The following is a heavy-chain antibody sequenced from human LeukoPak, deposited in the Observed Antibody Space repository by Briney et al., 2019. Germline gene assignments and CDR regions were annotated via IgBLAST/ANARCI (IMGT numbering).Heavy chain of an antibody. V-gene: IGHV4-59*01. J-gene: IGHJ5*02. CDR3: ARGEYYYDSSGYYFNWFDP. D-gene: IGHD3-22*01. Sequence: PSETLSLTCTVSGGPISSYYWSWIRQPPGKGLEWIGYIYYSGSTNYNPSLKSRVTISVDTSKNQFSLKLSSVTAADTAVYYCARGEYYYDSSGYYFNWFDPWGQGTLVTVSS. CDR2: IYYSGST. CDR1: GGPISSYY.